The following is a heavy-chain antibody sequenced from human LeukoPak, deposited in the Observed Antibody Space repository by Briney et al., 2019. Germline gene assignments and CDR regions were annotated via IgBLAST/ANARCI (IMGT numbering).Heavy chain of an antibody. J-gene: IGHJ4*02. CDR2: IKSKTDGGTT. CDR1: GFTFSNAW. D-gene: IGHD3-3*01. CDR3: TTEDRLEWLSYSYYFAY. V-gene: IGHV3-15*01. Sequence: GGSLRLSCAASGFTFSNAWMNWVRQAPGKGLEWVGRIKSKTDGGTTDYAEPVKGRFTISRDDSKNTLYLQMNSLKTEDTAVYFCTTEDRLEWLSYSYYFAYWGQGTLVTVSS.